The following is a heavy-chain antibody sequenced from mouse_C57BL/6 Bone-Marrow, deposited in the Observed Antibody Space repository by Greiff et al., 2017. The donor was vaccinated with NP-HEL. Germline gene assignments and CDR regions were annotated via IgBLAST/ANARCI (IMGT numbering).Heavy chain of an antibody. CDR3: ARAGGFITTVVATRGGFDY. D-gene: IGHD1-1*01. CDR2: IDPSDSYT. Sequence: QVQLQQPGAELVKPGASVKLSCKASGYTFTSYWMQWVKQRPGQGLEWIGEIDPSDSYTNYNQKFKGKATLTVDTSSSTAYMQLSSLTSEDSAVYYCARAGGFITTVVATRGGFDYWGQGTTLTVSS. CDR1: GYTFTSYW. J-gene: IGHJ2*01. V-gene: IGHV1-50*01.